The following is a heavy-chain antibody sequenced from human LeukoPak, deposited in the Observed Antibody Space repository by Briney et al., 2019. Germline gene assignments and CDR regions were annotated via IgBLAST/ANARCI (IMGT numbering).Heavy chain of an antibody. D-gene: IGHD3-22*01. Sequence: GASVKVSCKASGYTFTGYYMHWVRQAPGQEVEGMGRINPNSGGTNYAQKFQGRVTMTRDTSISTAYMELSRLRSDDTAVYYCARDRLEGNYYDSSGYQTFDYWGQGTLVTVSS. CDR1: GYTFTGYY. V-gene: IGHV1-2*06. CDR3: ARDRLEGNYYDSSGYQTFDY. J-gene: IGHJ4*02. CDR2: INPNSGGT.